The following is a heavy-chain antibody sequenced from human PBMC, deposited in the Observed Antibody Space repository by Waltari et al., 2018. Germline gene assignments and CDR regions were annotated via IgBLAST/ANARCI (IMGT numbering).Heavy chain of an antibody. CDR3: ARGTTTVVTDGFDY. Sequence: QVQLQESGPGLVKPSQTLSLTCTVPGGSISSGGYYWSWIRQHPGKGLEWIGYIYYSGSTYYNPSLKSRVTISVDTSKNQFSLKLSSVTAADTAVYYCARGTTTVVTDGFDYWGQGTLVTVSS. D-gene: IGHD4-17*01. V-gene: IGHV4-31*03. CDR2: IYYSGST. CDR1: GGSISSGGYY. J-gene: IGHJ4*02.